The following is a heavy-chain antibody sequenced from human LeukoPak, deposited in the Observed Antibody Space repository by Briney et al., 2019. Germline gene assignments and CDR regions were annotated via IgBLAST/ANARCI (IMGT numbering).Heavy chain of an antibody. J-gene: IGHJ4*02. D-gene: IGHD5-12*01. CDR3: AKDIGGYSYAADY. Sequence: GGSLRLSCEASGFTFNHYWMSWVRQAPGKGLEWVANIKEDGSETYCVDSVKGRFTISRDNSKNSLYLQMNSLRIEDTALYYCAKDIGGYSYAADYWGQGTLVTVSS. CDR1: GFTFNHYW. CDR2: IKEDGSET. V-gene: IGHV3-7*03.